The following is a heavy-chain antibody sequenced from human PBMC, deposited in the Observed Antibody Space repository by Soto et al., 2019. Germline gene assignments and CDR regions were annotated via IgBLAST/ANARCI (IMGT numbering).Heavy chain of an antibody. V-gene: IGHV1-2*04. Sequence: ASVKVACKASGYTFTGYYMHLVRQAPGQGLEWMGWINPNSGGTNYAQKFQGWVTMTRDTSISTAYMELSRLRSDDTAVYYCARGNYDFWSDTPDAFDIWGQGTMVTVSS. J-gene: IGHJ3*02. CDR3: ARGNYDFWSDTPDAFDI. D-gene: IGHD3-3*01. CDR2: INPNSGGT. CDR1: GYTFTGYY.